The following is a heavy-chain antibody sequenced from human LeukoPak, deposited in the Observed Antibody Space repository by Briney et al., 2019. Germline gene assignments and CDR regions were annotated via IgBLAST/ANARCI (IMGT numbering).Heavy chain of an antibody. D-gene: IGHD3-3*01. CDR3: AREGITIFGVVTFSDY. CDR2: ISSSSSYI. CDR1: GFTFSSYS. V-gene: IGHV3-21*01. Sequence: GGSLRLSCAASGFTFSSYSMNWVRQAPGKGLEWVSSISSSSSYIYYADSVKGRFTISRDNAKNSLYLQMNSLRAEDTAVYYCAREGITIFGVVTFSDYWGQGTLVTVSS. J-gene: IGHJ4*02.